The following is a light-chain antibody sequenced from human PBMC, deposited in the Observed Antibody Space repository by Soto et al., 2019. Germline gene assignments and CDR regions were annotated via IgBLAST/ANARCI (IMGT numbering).Light chain of an antibody. Sequence: QSVLTQAACVSGSPGQSITISCTGTSGDIDAYNYVSWYQQHPGKAPKLMIYDVSNRPSGISNRFSGSKSGNTASLTISGLQAEDEADYYCGSYTTSSYYVFGTGTKATVL. CDR2: DVS. J-gene: IGLJ1*01. CDR3: GSYTTSSYYV. CDR1: SGDIDAYNY. V-gene: IGLV2-14*01.